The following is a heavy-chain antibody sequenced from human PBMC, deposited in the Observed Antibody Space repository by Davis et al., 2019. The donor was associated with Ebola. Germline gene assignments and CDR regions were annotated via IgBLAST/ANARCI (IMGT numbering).Heavy chain of an antibody. Sequence: GESLKISCAASGFTFSSYDMHWVRQVTGKGLEWVSAIGTAGDTYYPGSVKGRFTISRENAMNSLYLQMNSLRAGDTAVYYCARAHFGRSSFDYWGQGTLVTVSS. V-gene: IGHV3-13*01. CDR1: GFTFSSYD. CDR2: IGTAGDT. J-gene: IGHJ4*02. D-gene: IGHD6-6*01. CDR3: ARAHFGRSSFDY.